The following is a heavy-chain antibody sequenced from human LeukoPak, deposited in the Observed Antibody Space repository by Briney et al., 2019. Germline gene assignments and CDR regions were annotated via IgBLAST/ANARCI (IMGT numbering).Heavy chain of an antibody. J-gene: IGHJ6*02. V-gene: IGHV3-74*01. D-gene: IGHD2-8*01. CDR1: GFTFSFNS. CDR2: IKRDGSGT. CDR3: ARSNGFGMDV. Sequence: GGSLRLSCAASGFTFSFNSMHWVRQGPGKGLVWVSRIKRDGSGTTYADSVKGRVTISGDNAKNTLYLQMNSLRAEDTAVYYCARSNGFGMDVWGQGTTVTVSS.